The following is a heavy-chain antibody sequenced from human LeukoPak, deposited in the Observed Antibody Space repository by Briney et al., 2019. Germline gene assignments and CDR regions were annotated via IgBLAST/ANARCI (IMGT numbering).Heavy chain of an antibody. CDR3: AKGLDQYSSGWYVAPMDI. CDR2: ISGSGGST. V-gene: IGHV3-23*01. J-gene: IGHJ6*02. CDR1: GFTLSSYA. Sequence: GGSLRHSRAASGFTLSSYAMSCVPHAPGEGVGCVSAISGSGGSTFYADSVKGRFTISRDNSKNTLYLQINSLRAEDTAVDYCAKGLDQYSSGWYVAPMDIWGQGTTVTVSS. D-gene: IGHD6-19*01.